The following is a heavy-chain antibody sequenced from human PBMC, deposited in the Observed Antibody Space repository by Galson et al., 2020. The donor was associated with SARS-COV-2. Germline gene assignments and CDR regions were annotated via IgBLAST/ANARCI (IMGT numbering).Heavy chain of an antibody. V-gene: IGHV3-7*01. CDR3: AFGYGDYV. CDR2: IKEDGSDQ. J-gene: IGHJ4*02. Sequence: GGSLRLSCATSGFTFSNFWMTWVRQAPGKGLEWVANIKEDGSDQYYLDSVKGRFTISRDNAKNSLYLQMNSLRAEDSAVYYCAFGYGDYVWGQGTLVTVSS. CDR1: GFTFSNFW. D-gene: IGHD4-17*01.